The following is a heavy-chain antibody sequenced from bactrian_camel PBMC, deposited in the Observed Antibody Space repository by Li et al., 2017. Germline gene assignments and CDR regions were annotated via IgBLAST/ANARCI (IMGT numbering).Heavy chain of an antibody. V-gene: IGHV3S40*01. CDR3: AKGFSDYA. CDR2: INSGGGST. CDR1: GFTFSGCG. J-gene: IGHJ6*01. D-gene: IGHD4*01. Sequence: VQLVESGGGLVQAGGTLSLSCTGSGFTFSGCGMSWVRQPPGKGLEWVSGINSGGGSTYYADSMKGRFTISRDNAKNTLYLQLNSLKTEDTAMYYCAKGFSDYAWGQGTQVTVS.